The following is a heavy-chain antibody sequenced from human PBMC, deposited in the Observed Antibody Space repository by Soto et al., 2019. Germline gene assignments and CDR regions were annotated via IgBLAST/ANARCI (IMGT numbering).Heavy chain of an antibody. V-gene: IGHV4-39*01. CDR1: GGSISSSSYY. Sequence: QLQLQESGPGLVKPSETLSLTCTVSGGSISSSSYYWGWIRQPPGKGLEWIGSIYYSGSTYYNPSLKSRVTISVDTSKNQFSLKLSSVTAADTAVYYCARRTYSSGWYGAPWWYFDLWGRGTLVTVSS. CDR3: ARRTYSSGWYGAPWWYFDL. CDR2: IYYSGST. D-gene: IGHD6-19*01. J-gene: IGHJ2*01.